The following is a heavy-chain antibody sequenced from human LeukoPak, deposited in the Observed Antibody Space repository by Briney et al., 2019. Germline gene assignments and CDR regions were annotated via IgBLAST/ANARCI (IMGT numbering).Heavy chain of an antibody. J-gene: IGHJ4*02. CDR3: TTAGDFGVVIMGIDY. V-gene: IGHV3-15*01. D-gene: IGHD3-3*01. CDR2: IKSKTDGGTT. Sequence: GGSLRLSCAASGFTFSNAWMSWVRQAPGKGLEWVGRIKSKTDGGTTDYAAPVRGRFTISRDDSKNTLYLQMNSLKTEDTAVYYCTTAGDFGVVIMGIDYWGQGTLVTVSS. CDR1: GFTFSNAW.